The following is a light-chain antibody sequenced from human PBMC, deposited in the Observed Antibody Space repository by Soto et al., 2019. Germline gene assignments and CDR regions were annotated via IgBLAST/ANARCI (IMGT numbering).Light chain of an antibody. Sequence: QSVLTQPASVSGSPGQSITISCTGTSSDVGSYNLVSWYQQHPGKAPKLMIYEGSKRPSGVSNRFSGSKSGNTASLTISGLQAEDEADYYCCSYAGSRVFGGGTKVPVL. CDR1: SSDVGSYNL. CDR2: EGS. J-gene: IGLJ3*02. CDR3: CSYAGSRV. V-gene: IGLV2-23*01.